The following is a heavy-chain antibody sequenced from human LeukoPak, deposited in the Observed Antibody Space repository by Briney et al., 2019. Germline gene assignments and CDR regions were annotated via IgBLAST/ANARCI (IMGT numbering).Heavy chain of an antibody. CDR1: GGSISSSSYY. CDR2: IYYSGST. CDR3: ARAGRGSGSYYWGDPYYYYYYMDV. J-gene: IGHJ6*03. Sequence: SETLSLTCTVSGGSISSSSYYWGWIRQPPGKGLEWIGSIYYSGSTYYNPSLKSRVTISVDTSKNQFSLKLSSVTAADTAVYYCARAGRGSGSYYWGDPYYYYYYMDVWGKGTTVTISS. D-gene: IGHD3-10*01. V-gene: IGHV4-39*07.